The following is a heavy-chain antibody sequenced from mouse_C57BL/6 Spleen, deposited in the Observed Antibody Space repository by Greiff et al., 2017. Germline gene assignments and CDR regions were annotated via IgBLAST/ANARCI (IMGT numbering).Heavy chain of an antibody. V-gene: IGHV1-55*01. D-gene: IGHD2-4*01. J-gene: IGHJ3*01. CDR3: ARSRYDYDQAWFAY. CDR1: GYTFTSYW. CDR2: IYPGSGST. Sequence: VQLQQSGAELVKPGASVKMSCKASGYTFTSYWITWVKQRPGQGLEWIGDIYPGSGSTNYNEKFKSKATLTVDTSSSTAYMQLSSLTSEDSAVYYCARSRYDYDQAWFAYWGQGTLVTVSA.